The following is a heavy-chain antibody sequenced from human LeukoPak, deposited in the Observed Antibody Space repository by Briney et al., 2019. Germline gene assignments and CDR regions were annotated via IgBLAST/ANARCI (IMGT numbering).Heavy chain of an antibody. CDR1: GYTFTSYG. CDR3: AIRHSYGYGRLYYYYYGMDV. V-gene: IGHV1-18*01. D-gene: IGHD5-18*01. J-gene: IGHJ6*02. CDR2: ISAYNGNT. Sequence: ASVKVSCKASGYTFTSYGISWVRQAPGQGLEWMGWISAYNGNTNYAQKLQGRVTMTTDTSTSTAYMELRSLRPDDTAVYYCAIRHSYGYGRLYYYYYGMDVWGQGTTVTVSS.